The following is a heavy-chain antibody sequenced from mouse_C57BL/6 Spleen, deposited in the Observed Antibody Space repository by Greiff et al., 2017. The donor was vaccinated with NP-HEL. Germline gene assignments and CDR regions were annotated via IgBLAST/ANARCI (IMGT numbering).Heavy chain of an antibody. V-gene: IGHV1-54*01. Sequence: QVQLQQSGAELVRPGTSVKVSCKASGYAFTNYLIEWVKQRPGQGLEWIGVINPGSGGTNYNEKFKSKATLTVDKPSSTAYMQLSSLTSEDSAVYYCARSDGSSPFDYWGQGTTLTVSS. CDR3: ARSDGSSPFDY. CDR2: INPGSGGT. J-gene: IGHJ2*01. D-gene: IGHD1-1*01. CDR1: GYAFTNYL.